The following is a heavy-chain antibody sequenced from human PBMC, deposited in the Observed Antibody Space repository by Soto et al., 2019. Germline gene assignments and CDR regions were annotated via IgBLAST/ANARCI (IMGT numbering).Heavy chain of an antibody. V-gene: IGHV4-61*01. D-gene: IGHD4-17*01. J-gene: IGHJ6*02. CDR2: IYCSGRT. CDR1: GGSVSGGSYY. Sequence: QVQLQESGPGRVKPSETLSLTCTVSGGSVSGGSYYWNWIRQPPGKGLEWIGYIYCSGRTNYNPTLPSGVPMSIDTSRNQFSLKLSSVTAADTAVYFCTRDVDFGEEDVWGQGNTVTVSS. CDR3: TRDVDFGEEDV.